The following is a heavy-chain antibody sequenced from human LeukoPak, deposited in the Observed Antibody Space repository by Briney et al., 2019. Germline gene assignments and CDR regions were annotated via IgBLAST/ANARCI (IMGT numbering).Heavy chain of an antibody. CDR3: ARGRPKYYFDY. J-gene: IGHJ4*02. Sequence: SETLSLTCTVSGGSISSDSYYWAWIRQPPGKGLEWIASIYYSGSTYYNPSLKSRVTISVDTSKNQFSLKLSSVTAADTAVYYCARGRPKYYFDYWGQGTLVTVSS. V-gene: IGHV4-39*07. CDR1: GGSISSDSYY. CDR2: IYYSGST.